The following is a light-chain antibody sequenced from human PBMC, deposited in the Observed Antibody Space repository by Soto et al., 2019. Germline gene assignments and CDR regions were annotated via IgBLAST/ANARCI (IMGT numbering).Light chain of an antibody. CDR3: ATWDDGLKGPV. CDR2: AND. J-gene: IGLJ3*02. CDR1: SSSIGGNA. Sequence: QSVLTQAPSASGTPGQRVTISCSGSSSSIGGNAVNWYQQLPGTAPRLLINANDRRPSGVPDRFSGSKSGTSASLAISGLQSEDEGDYYCATWDDGLKGPVFGGGTKVTVL. V-gene: IGLV1-44*01.